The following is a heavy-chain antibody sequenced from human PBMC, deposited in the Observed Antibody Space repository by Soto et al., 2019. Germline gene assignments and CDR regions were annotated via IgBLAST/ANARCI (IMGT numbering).Heavy chain of an antibody. CDR3: ARGHGYYGSGSYPNWFDP. CDR1: GYTFTSYG. CDR2: ISAYNGNT. J-gene: IGHJ5*02. Sequence: ASVKVSCKASGYTFTSYGISWVRQAPGQGLEWMGWISAYNGNTNYAQKLQGRVTMTTDTSTSTAYMELRSLRSDDTAVYYCARGHGYYGSGSYPNWFDPWGQGTLVTVSS. D-gene: IGHD3-10*01. V-gene: IGHV1-18*01.